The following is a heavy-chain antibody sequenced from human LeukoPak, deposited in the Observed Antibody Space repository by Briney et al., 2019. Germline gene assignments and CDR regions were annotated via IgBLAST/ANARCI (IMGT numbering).Heavy chain of an antibody. V-gene: IGHV1-18*01. CDR3: ARFGLGKHIEVAGIPFDI. Sequence: ASVKVSCKASGGTFSSYAISWVRQAPGQGLEWMGWISAYNGNTNYAQKLQGRVTMTTDTSTSTAYMELGSLRSDDTAVYYCARFGLGKHIEVAGIPFDIWGQGTMVTVSS. CDR2: ISAYNGNT. CDR1: GGTFSSYA. D-gene: IGHD6-19*01. J-gene: IGHJ3*02.